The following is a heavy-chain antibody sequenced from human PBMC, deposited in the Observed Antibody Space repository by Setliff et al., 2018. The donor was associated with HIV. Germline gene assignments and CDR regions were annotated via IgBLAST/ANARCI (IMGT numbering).Heavy chain of an antibody. D-gene: IGHD4-17*01. CDR3: ARHPSGWYGDYFFDY. CDR2: ISAYSGNT. Sequence: ASVKVSCKASGYTFTSYAISWVRQAPGQGLEWMGWISAYSGNTHYAQRLQDRVTMTTDTSTSTAYMDLRSPRSDDMAVYYCARHPSGWYGDYFFDYWGQGTLVTVSS. V-gene: IGHV1-18*03. J-gene: IGHJ4*02. CDR1: GYTFTSYA.